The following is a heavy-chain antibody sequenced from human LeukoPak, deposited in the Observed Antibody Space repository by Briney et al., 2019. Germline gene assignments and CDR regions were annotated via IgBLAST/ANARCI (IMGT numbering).Heavy chain of an antibody. Sequence: ASVKVSFTASGGTFISYAISWVRQAPGQGLEWMGGIIPIFGTANYAQKFQGRVTITADESTSTAYMELSSLRSEDTAVYYCARDRKDYYDSSGYQNHPFAFDYWGQGTLVTVSS. CDR3: ARDRKDYYDSSGYQNHPFAFDY. CDR1: GGTFISYA. D-gene: IGHD3-22*01. J-gene: IGHJ4*02. CDR2: IIPIFGTA. V-gene: IGHV1-69*13.